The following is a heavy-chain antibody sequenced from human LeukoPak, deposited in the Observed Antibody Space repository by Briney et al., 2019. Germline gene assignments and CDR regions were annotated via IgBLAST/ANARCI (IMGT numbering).Heavy chain of an antibody. CDR2: ISNIGTSI. CDR3: ARDKVLLWFGDVDY. V-gene: IGHV3-21*01. Sequence: GESLRLSCAVSGFTFSRYSMNWVRQAPGKGLEWVSSISNIGTSIYYADSVKGRFTISRDNSKNTLYLQMNSLRAEDTAVYYCARDKVLLWFGDVDYWGQGTLVTVSS. D-gene: IGHD3-10*01. CDR1: GFTFSRYS. J-gene: IGHJ4*02.